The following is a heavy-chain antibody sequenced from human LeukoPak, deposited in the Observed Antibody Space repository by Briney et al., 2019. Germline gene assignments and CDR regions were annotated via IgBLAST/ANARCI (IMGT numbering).Heavy chain of an antibody. CDR3: ARVGDYGDYLSFDY. CDR2: ISAYNGNT. J-gene: IGHJ4*02. V-gene: IGHV1-18*01. D-gene: IGHD4-17*01. Sequence: AASVKVSCKASGYTFTSYGISWVRQAPGQGLEWMGWISAYNGNTNYAQKLQGRVTMTTDTSTSTAYMELSSLRSEDTAVYYCARVGDYGDYLSFDYWGQGTLVTVSS. CDR1: GYTFTSYG.